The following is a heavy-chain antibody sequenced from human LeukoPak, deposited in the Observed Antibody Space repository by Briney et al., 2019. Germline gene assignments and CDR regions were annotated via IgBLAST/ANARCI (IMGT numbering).Heavy chain of an antibody. J-gene: IGHJ5*02. CDR2: IYYTGST. D-gene: IGHD3-10*01. V-gene: IGHV4-59*12. CDR1: GGSISSSY. CDR3: AGENLYGSGREFDP. Sequence: SETLSLTCTVSGGSISSSYWTWFRQPPGKGLGWFGYIYYTGSTNYNPSLKSRVSISIDTSRNQFSLKVNSVTAADTAVYYCAGENLYGSGREFDPWGQGTLVTVSS.